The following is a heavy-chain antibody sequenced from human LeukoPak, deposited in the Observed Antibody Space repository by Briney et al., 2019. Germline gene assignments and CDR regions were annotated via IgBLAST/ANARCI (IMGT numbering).Heavy chain of an antibody. D-gene: IGHD6-13*01. CDR2: ISSKGELT. Sequence: GGSLRLSCAASGFTFSIYAMSWVRQAPGKGLEWVSSISSKGELTFYADSVKGRFAISRDNSKNTLYLQMNSLRAEDTAVYYCARDVRTAAADPGHDAFDIWGQGTMVTVSS. CDR3: ARDVRTAAADPGHDAFDI. CDR1: GFTFSIYA. J-gene: IGHJ3*02. V-gene: IGHV3-23*01.